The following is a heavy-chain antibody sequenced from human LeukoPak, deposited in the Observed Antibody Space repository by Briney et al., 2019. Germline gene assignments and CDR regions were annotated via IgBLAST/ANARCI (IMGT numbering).Heavy chain of an antibody. V-gene: IGHV4-59*12. J-gene: IGHJ3*02. CDR2: IYYSGST. D-gene: IGHD7-27*01. CDR1: GGSISSYY. CDR3: ARAPNWVDAFDI. Sequence: PSETLSLTCTVSGGSISSYYWSWIRQPPGKGLEWIGYIYYSGSTNYNPSLKSRVTISVDTSKNQFSLKLSSVTAADTAVYYCARAPNWVDAFDIWGQGTMVTVSS.